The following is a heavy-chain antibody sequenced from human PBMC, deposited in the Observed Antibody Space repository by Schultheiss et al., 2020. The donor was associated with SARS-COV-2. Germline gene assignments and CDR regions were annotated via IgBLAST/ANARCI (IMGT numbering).Heavy chain of an antibody. CDR2: IYYSGST. J-gene: IGHJ6*02. V-gene: IGHV4-34*11. CDR3: ARDLGLYCSSTSCYDVYYYYGMDV. Sequence: SETLSLTCAVYGGSFSGYYWSWIRQPPGKGLEWIGYIYYSGSTNYNPSLKSRVTISVDTSKNQFSLKLSSVTAADTAVYYCARDLGLYCSSTSCYDVYYYYGMDVWGQGTTVTVSS. CDR1: GGSFSGYY. D-gene: IGHD2-2*01.